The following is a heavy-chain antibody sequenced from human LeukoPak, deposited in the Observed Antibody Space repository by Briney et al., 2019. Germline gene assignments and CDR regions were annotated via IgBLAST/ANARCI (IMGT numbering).Heavy chain of an antibody. CDR3: STEGYTYGYYAFDI. D-gene: IGHD5-18*01. Sequence: GGSLRLSCAASGFAFSNAWMTWVRQAPGKGLEWVGRIKKRADGGTTDYAAPVKGRFTISRDDSKNTLFLQMNSLKTEDTAVYYCSTEGYTYGYYAFDIWGQGTMVTVS. CDR2: IKKRADGGTT. V-gene: IGHV3-15*01. J-gene: IGHJ3*02. CDR1: GFAFSNAW.